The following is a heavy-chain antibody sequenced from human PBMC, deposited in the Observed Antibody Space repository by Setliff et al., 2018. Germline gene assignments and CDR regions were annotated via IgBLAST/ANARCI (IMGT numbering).Heavy chain of an antibody. J-gene: IGHJ3*02. D-gene: IGHD6-6*01. CDR3: ARDFPPLYSSSFSDAFDI. Sequence: ASVKVSCKASGHTFTSYFMQWVRQAPGQGLEWMGMINPSGGYTIYAQKFQGRVTMTRDTSTSTAYMELRSLRSDDTAVYYCARDFPPLYSSSFSDAFDIWGQGTMVTVSS. CDR2: INPSGGYT. CDR1: GHTFTSYF. V-gene: IGHV1-46*01.